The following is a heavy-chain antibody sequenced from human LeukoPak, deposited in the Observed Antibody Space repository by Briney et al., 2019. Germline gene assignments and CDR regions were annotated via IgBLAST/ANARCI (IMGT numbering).Heavy chain of an antibody. D-gene: IGHD3-22*01. V-gene: IGHV3-21*01. CDR3: ARALLVGYTYYYDSSGYYPFGY. CDR1: GFTFSSYS. J-gene: IGHJ4*02. Sequence: GGSLRLSCAASGFTFSSYSMNWVRQAPGKGLEWVSSIRSSSSYIYYADSVKGRFTISRDNAKNSLYLQMNSLRAEDTAVYYCARALLVGYTYYYDSSGYYPFGYWGQGTLVTVSS. CDR2: IRSSSSYI.